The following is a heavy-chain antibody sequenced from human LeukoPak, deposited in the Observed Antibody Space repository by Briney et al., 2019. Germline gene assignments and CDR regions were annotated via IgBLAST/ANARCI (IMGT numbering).Heavy chain of an antibody. D-gene: IGHD3-22*01. V-gene: IGHV4-59*01. CDR2: IYYSGST. J-gene: IGHJ4*02. CDR3: ARVTGYMIEDYFDY. CDR1: LGSPSRYY. Sequence: SETLSLTPTLSLGSPSRYYWSSIRHPPGPRLRCIGDIYYSGSTNYNASLKSRVTISVKTSKKQFALKLSCVTAGVTVIYYCARVTGYMIEDYFDYWGQGTLVTVSS.